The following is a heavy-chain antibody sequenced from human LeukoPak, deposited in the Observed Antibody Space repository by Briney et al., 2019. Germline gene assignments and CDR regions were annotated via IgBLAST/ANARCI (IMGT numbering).Heavy chain of an antibody. D-gene: IGHD3-10*01. V-gene: IGHV5-51*01. CDR2: IYPGDSDT. Sequence: GESLKISCKGSGYSFTSYWIGWVRQMPGKGLEWMGIIYPGDSDTRYSPSFQGQVTISADKSISTAYLQWSSLKASDTAMYYCARSAPHYYGSGSYYNEYYFDYWGQGTLVTVSS. CDR3: ARSAPHYYGSGSYYNEYYFDY. J-gene: IGHJ4*02. CDR1: GYSFTSYW.